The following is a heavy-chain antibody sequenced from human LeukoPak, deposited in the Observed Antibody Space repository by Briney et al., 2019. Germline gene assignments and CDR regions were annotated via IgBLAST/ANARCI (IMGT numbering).Heavy chain of an antibody. J-gene: IGHJ4*02. CDR3: ARDQLGDRVYYDSSGGSDC. CDR1: GYSISSGYY. CDR2: IYHSGST. Sequence: SETLSLTCTVSGYSISSGYYWGWMRQPPGKGLEWIGSIYHSGSTYYNPSLKSRVTISVDTSKNQFSLKLSSVTAADTAVYYCARDQLGDRVYYDSSGGSDCWGQGTLVTVSS. V-gene: IGHV4-38-2*02. D-gene: IGHD3-22*01.